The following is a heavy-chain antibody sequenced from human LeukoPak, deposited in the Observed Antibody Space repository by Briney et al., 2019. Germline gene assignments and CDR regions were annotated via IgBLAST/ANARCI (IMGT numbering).Heavy chain of an antibody. D-gene: IGHD2-15*01. CDR3: AKGTLGYCSGASCYPFDS. Sequence: GGSLRLSCAASGFTFSNYAKSWVRQAPGKGLECVTVITNSGTATAYADSVKGRFTISRDNSKNTLYLQMNSLRAEDTAVYYCAKGTLGYCSGASCYPFDSWGQGTLVTVSS. V-gene: IGHV3-23*01. CDR1: GFTFSNYA. CDR2: ITNSGTAT. J-gene: IGHJ4*02.